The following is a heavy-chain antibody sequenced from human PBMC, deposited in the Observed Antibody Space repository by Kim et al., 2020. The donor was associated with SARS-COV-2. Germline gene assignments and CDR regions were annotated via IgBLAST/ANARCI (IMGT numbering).Heavy chain of an antibody. V-gene: IGHV1-69*04. J-gene: IGHJ6*03. CDR1: GGTFSSYA. CDR2: IIPSLGIA. D-gene: IGHD4-17*01. Sequence: SVKVSCKASGGTFSSYAISWVRQAPGQGLEWMGRIIPSLGIANYAQKFQGRVTITADKSTSTAYMELSSLRSEDTAVYYCATDYGKDDYYYDYMDVWGKGTTVTVS. CDR3: ATDYGKDDYYYDYMDV.